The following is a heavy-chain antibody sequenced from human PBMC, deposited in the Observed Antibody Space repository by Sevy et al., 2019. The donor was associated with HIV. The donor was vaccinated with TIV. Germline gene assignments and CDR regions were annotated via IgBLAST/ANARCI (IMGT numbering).Heavy chain of an antibody. D-gene: IGHD2-15*01. Sequence: ASVKVSCKASGYSFTRYGISWVRQAPGQGLEWMGWISDHNGDTNYAQKFQGRITMTTDTSTSTAYMERMSLRSDDTAVYYCARDYCSGGSCYGALAYWGQGTLVTVSS. CDR2: ISDHNGDT. J-gene: IGHJ4*02. CDR1: GYSFTRYG. CDR3: ARDYCSGGSCYGALAY. V-gene: IGHV1-18*01.